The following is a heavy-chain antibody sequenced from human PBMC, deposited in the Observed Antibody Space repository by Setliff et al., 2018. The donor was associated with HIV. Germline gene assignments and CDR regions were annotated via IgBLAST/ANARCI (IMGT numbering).Heavy chain of an antibody. CDR3: AALSVRTNPVYGVISTRFDP. V-gene: IGHV3-21*01. CDR1: GFTFSTYT. D-gene: IGHD2-8*01. J-gene: IGHJ5*02. CDR2: ISSSSTYI. Sequence: GGSLRLSCAASGFTFSTYTMHWVRQAPGKGLEWVSSISSSSTYIYYGDSLKGRFTISRDNAKNSLYLQMNSLRAEDTAVYYCAALSVRTNPVYGVISTRFDPWGQGSLVTVSS.